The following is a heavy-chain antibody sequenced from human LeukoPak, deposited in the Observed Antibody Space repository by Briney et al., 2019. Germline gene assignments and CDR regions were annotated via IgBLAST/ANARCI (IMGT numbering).Heavy chain of an antibody. V-gene: IGHV4-39*01. Sequence: PSETLSLTCIVSGGSISSSSYYWGWIRQPPGKGLEWIGSIYYSGSTYYNPSLKSRVTISVDTSKNQFSLKLSSVTAADTAVYYCARGSYGPNTYYYDRSGYYQYYFDYWGQGTLVTVSS. CDR2: IYYSGST. CDR1: GGSISSSSYY. D-gene: IGHD3-22*01. CDR3: ARGSYGPNTYYYDRSGYYQYYFDY. J-gene: IGHJ4*02.